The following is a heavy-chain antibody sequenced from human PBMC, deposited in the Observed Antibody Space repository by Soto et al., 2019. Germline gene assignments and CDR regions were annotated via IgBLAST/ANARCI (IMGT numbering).Heavy chain of an antibody. CDR3: AKGRTAGSYYSYFAC. D-gene: IGHD3-10*01. Sequence: EVQLLESGGGLVQPGGSLRLSCAASGFTFSTHAMSWVRQAPGKGLEWVSAISDSGGTTYFTDSVKGRFTISRDNSKNALYRQMNSLRAEDTAVYYCAKGRTAGSYYSYFACWGQGTLVTVSS. J-gene: IGHJ4*02. CDR1: GFTFSTHA. CDR2: ISDSGGTT. V-gene: IGHV3-23*01.